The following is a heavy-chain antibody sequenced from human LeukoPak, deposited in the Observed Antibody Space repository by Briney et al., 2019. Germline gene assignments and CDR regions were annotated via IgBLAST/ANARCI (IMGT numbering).Heavy chain of an antibody. D-gene: IGHD3-3*01. CDR3: ARDLGVVIRSHFYYYYYMDV. CDR1: GYTFTGYY. Sequence: GASVKVSCKASGYTFTGYYMHWVRQAPGQGLEWMGWINPNSGGTNYAQKFQGRVTMTRDTSISTAYMELSRLRSDDTAVYYCARDLGVVIRSHFYYYYYMDVWGKGTTVTVSS. CDR2: INPNSGGT. J-gene: IGHJ6*03. V-gene: IGHV1-2*02.